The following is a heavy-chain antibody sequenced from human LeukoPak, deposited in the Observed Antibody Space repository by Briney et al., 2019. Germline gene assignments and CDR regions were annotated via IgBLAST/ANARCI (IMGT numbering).Heavy chain of an antibody. Sequence: SQTLSLTCTVSGGSISSGGYYWSWIRQHPGKGLEWIGYIYYSGSTYYNPSLKSRVTISVDTSKNQFSLKLSSVTAADTAVYYCARDVSVISGWYRGSFDPWGQGTLVTVSS. V-gene: IGHV4-31*03. D-gene: IGHD6-19*01. CDR2: IYYSGST. CDR1: GGSISSGGYY. J-gene: IGHJ5*02. CDR3: ARDVSVISGWYRGSFDP.